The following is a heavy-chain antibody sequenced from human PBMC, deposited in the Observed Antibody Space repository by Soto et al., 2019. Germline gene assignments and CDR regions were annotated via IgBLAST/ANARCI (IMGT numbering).Heavy chain of an antibody. CDR1: GGTFSSYA. CDR2: IIPIFGTA. Sequence: QVQLVQSGAEVKKPGSSVKVSCKASGGTFSSYAISWVRQAPGQGLEWMGGIIPIFGTANYAQKFQGRVKFAADESTSTAYMELSSLRSEDTAVYYCASGVGYCSSTSCYSFYYYYGMDVWGQGTTVTVSS. J-gene: IGHJ6*02. V-gene: IGHV1-69*01. D-gene: IGHD2-2*02. CDR3: ASGVGYCSSTSCYSFYYYYGMDV.